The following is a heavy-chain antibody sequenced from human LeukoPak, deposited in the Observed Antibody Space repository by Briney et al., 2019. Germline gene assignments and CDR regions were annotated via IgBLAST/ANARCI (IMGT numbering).Heavy chain of an antibody. CDR3: ARFDSSGYYFYY. V-gene: IGHV3-30*02. Sequence: GGSLRLSCAASGFTFSNYDMHWVRQAPGKGLEWVSSIRYDGSNKYYADSVKGRFTISRDKAKNTLYLQMDSLRAEDTAVYFCARFDSSGYYFYYWGQGTLVTVSS. CDR1: GFTFSNYD. CDR2: IRYDGSNK. J-gene: IGHJ4*02. D-gene: IGHD3-22*01.